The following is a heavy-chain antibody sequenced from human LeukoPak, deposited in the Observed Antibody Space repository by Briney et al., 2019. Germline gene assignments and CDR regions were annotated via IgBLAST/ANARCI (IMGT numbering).Heavy chain of an antibody. D-gene: IGHD5-12*01. CDR3: VRTKVATILGPFDY. CDR1: ADSSTSYW. Sequence: ESLQISCKASADSSTSYWVGWLRHMPGRGREWMGITNPGGSDTRYSPSFQGQLTISADKSISTAYLQWSSLKASDTAMYYCVRTKVATILGPFDYWGQGTLVTVSS. V-gene: IGHV5-51*01. CDR2: TNPGGSDT. J-gene: IGHJ4*02.